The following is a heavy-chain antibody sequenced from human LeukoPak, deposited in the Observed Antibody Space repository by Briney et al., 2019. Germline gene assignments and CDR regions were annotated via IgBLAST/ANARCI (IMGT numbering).Heavy chain of an antibody. D-gene: IGHD2-15*01. Sequence: SETLSLTCTVSGGSISSGSYYWSWIRQPAGKGLECIGRIYTSGSTNYNPSLKSRVTISVDTSKHQFSLKLNSVTAADTAVYYCARSSTHRFDPWGQGTLVTVSS. V-gene: IGHV4-61*02. CDR2: IYTSGST. CDR1: GGSISSGSYY. J-gene: IGHJ5*02. CDR3: ARSSTHRFDP.